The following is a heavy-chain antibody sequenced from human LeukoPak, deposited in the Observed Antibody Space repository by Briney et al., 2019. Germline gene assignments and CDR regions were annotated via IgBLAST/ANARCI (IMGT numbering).Heavy chain of an antibody. J-gene: IGHJ4*02. CDR2: IYYSGST. CDR3: ARVGCTNGVCYTFDY. Sequence: SETLSLTCTVSVGSISSGGYYWSWIRQHPGKGLEWIGYIYYSGSTYYNPSLKSLVTISVDTSKNQFSLKLSSVTAAATAVYYCARVGCTNGVCYTFDYWGQGTLVTVSS. V-gene: IGHV4-31*01. D-gene: IGHD2-8*01. CDR1: VGSISSGGYY.